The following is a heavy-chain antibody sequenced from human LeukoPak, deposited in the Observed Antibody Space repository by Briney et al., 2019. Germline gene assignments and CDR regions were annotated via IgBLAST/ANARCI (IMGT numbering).Heavy chain of an antibody. CDR1: GFTFSDYY. V-gene: IGHV3-11*01. D-gene: IGHD3-3*01. J-gene: IGHJ4*02. Sequence: GGSLRLSCAASGFTFSDYYMSWIRQAPGKGLEWVPYISSSGSTIYYADSVKGRFTISRDNAKNSLYLQMNSLRAEDTAVYYCARVTYYDFWSGYYPANDYWGQGTLVTVSS. CDR3: ARVTYYDFWSGYYPANDY. CDR2: ISSSGSTI.